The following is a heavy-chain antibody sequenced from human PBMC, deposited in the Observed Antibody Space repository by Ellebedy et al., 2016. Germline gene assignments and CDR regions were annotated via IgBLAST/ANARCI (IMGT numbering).Heavy chain of an antibody. J-gene: IGHJ6*02. V-gene: IGHV3-49*03. CDR1: GFTFDDYA. D-gene: IGHD6-13*01. CDR2: IRSKLYGGTA. Sequence: GGSLRLSXTASGFTFDDYAMTWFRQAPGRGLEWVGFIRSKLYGGTAEYAASVEGRFTISRDDSNGIAYLQMDSLKIEDKAVYYCTRSSSWDGAGLFHHYYGMDVWGQGTPVTVSS. CDR3: TRSSSWDGAGLFHHYYGMDV.